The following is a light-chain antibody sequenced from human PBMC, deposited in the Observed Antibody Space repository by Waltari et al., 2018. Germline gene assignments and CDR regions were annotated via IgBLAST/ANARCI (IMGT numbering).Light chain of an antibody. CDR2: RAS. V-gene: IGKV3-20*01. CDR3: QQHGTLPAT. Sequence: EIVLTQSPGTASLSPGERVTISCRASQSVGSSSVAWYQQKPGQAPRLVIYRASRRATGIPDRFSGSWSGTDFSLTISRLEPEDFAVYYCQQHGTLPATFGQGTKVEIK. J-gene: IGKJ1*01. CDR1: QSVGSSS.